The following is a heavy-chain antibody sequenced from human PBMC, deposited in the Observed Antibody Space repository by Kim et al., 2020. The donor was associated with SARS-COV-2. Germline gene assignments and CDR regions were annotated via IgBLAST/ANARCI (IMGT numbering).Heavy chain of an antibody. CDR3: ARDRAGVPKLLAAAGPVFDY. D-gene: IGHD6-13*01. J-gene: IGHJ4*02. V-gene: IGHV3-21*01. Sequence: GGSLRLSCAASGFTFSSYSMNWVRQAPGKGLEWVSSISSSSSYIYYADSVKGRFTISRDNAKNSLYLQMNSLRAEDTAVYYCARDRAGVPKLLAAAGPVFDYWDQGTLVTVSS. CDR1: GFTFSSYS. CDR2: ISSSSSYI.